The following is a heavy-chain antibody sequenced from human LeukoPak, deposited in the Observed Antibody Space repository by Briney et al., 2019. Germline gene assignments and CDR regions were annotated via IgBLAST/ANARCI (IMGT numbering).Heavy chain of an antibody. Sequence: PGVSLRLSCAASGFTFRSYWMSWVRQAPGKGLEWVSAITGSGGSTYYADSVKGRFTISRDNSKNTLYLQMNSLRAEDTAVYYCAKAQVGAILHAFDIWGQGTMVTVSS. J-gene: IGHJ3*02. CDR2: ITGSGGST. CDR3: AKAQVGAILHAFDI. V-gene: IGHV3-23*01. CDR1: GFTFRSYW. D-gene: IGHD1-26*01.